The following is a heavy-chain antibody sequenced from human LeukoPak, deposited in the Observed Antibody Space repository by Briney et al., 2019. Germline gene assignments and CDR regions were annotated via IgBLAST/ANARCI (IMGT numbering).Heavy chain of an antibody. CDR2: INPNSGGT. Sequence: GASVKVSCKASGYTFTGYYMHWVRQAPGQGLEWMGWINPNSGGTNYAQKFQGRVTITRDTSISTAYMELSRLRSDDTAVYYCARGRGYYDSSGPVTYWGQGTLVTVSS. CDR1: GYTFTGYY. J-gene: IGHJ4*02. CDR3: ARGRGYYDSSGPVTY. V-gene: IGHV1-2*02. D-gene: IGHD3-22*01.